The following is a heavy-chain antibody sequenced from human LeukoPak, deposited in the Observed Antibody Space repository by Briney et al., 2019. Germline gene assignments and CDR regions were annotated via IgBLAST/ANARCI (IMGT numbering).Heavy chain of an antibody. CDR2: ISSTSSYI. J-gene: IGHJ5*02. CDR3: AGLSGSSYFDP. D-gene: IGHD6-6*01. V-gene: IGHV3-21*01. CDR1: GFTFSSYW. Sequence: GGSLRLSCAASGFTFSSYWMNWARQAPGKGLEWVSSISSTSSYIYYADSVKGRVTISRDNAKNSLYLQMNSLRVEDTAVYYCAGLSGSSYFDPWGQGTLVTVSS.